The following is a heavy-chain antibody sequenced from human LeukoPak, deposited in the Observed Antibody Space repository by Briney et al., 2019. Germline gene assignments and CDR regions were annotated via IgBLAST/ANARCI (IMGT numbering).Heavy chain of an antibody. Sequence: ASVKVSCKASGYTFTSYGISWVRQAPGQGLEWMGWISAYNGNTNYAQKLQGRVTMTTDTSTSTAYMELRSLRSDDTAVYYCARDSPHYYDSSGYRGDWFDPWGQGTLVTVSS. CDR3: ARDSPHYYDSSGYRGDWFDP. V-gene: IGHV1-18*01. CDR1: GYTFTSYG. CDR2: ISAYNGNT. D-gene: IGHD3-22*01. J-gene: IGHJ5*02.